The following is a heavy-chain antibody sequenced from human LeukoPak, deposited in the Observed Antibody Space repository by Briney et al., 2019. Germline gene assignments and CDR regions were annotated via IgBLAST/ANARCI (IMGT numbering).Heavy chain of an antibody. CDR1: GASISRHY. D-gene: IGHD3-3*01. V-gene: IGHV4-59*11. Sequence: SETLSLTCNISGASISRHYWNWIRQPPGKGLEWIGYTSYSGTTNYNPSIQRRCVISLDTSKNQFSLKLTSVTAADTAVYSYASDGPLTMFGGCYMGAWGRGTTVTVSS. CDR3: ASDGPLTMFGGCYMGA. CDR2: TSYSGTT. J-gene: IGHJ6*03.